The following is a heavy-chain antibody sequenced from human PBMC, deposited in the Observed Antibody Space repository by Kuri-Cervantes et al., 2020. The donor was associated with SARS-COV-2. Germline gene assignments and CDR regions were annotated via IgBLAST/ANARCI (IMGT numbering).Heavy chain of an antibody. V-gene: IGHV3-20*04. CDR2: ISWNSGSI. CDR1: GFTFDDCG. D-gene: IGHD3-3*01. J-gene: IGHJ3*02. CDR3: ARARLEWLPDAFDI. Sequence: GESLKISCAASGFTFDDCGMSWVRQAPGKGLEWVSGISWNSGSIGYADSVKGRFTISRDNAKNSLYLQMNSLRAEDTAVYYCARARLEWLPDAFDIWGQGTMVTVSS.